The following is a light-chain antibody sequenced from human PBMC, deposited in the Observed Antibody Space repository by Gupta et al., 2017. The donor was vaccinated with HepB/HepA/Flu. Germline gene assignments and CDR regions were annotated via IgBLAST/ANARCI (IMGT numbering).Light chain of an antibody. V-gene: IGLV1-40*01. CDR3: QSYDSSLSGGV. CDR1: SSNIGADFD. Sequence: QSVLTQPPSVSGAPGQRVTISCTGSSSNIGADFDVHWYQQGPGAAPKLLIYGDSSRPSGVPDRFSGSKSGTSASLAITGLQAEDEADYYCQSYDSSLSGGVFGTGTKVTVL. CDR2: GDS. J-gene: IGLJ1*01.